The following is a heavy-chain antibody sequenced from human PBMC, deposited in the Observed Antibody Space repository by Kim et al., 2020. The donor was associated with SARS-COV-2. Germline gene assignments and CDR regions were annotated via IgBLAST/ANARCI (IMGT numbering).Heavy chain of an antibody. Sequence: GGSLRLSCTPSGLNFGDYAMSWFRQAPGKGLEWVALIRSKRYGETTEYAASVKGRFTISRDDSKRIAYLQMNGLKTEDTAVYYCTSGPYYYDSAAYYHDYWGQGTLVTVSS. CDR2: IRSKRYGETT. D-gene: IGHD3-22*01. J-gene: IGHJ4*02. CDR1: GLNFGDYA. V-gene: IGHV3-49*03. CDR3: TSGPYYYDSAAYYHDY.